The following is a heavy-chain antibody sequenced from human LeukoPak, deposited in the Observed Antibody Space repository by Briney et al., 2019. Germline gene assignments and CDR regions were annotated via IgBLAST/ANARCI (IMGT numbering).Heavy chain of an antibody. CDR2: IRYDGSNK. Sequence: GGSLRLSCAASGFTFSSYAMSWVRQAPGKGLEWVAFIRYDGSNKYYADSVKGRFTISRDNSKNTLYLQMNSLRAEDTAVYYCAKDLGGRLDYWGQGTLVTVSS. CDR3: AKDLGGRLDY. CDR1: GFTFSSYA. J-gene: IGHJ4*02. D-gene: IGHD3-16*01. V-gene: IGHV3-30*02.